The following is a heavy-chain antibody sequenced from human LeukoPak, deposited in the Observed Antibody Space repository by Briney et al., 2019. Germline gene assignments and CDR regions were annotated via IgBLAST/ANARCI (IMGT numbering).Heavy chain of an antibody. D-gene: IGHD6-13*01. CDR1: GFTFSSYG. CDR2: ISYDGSNK. J-gene: IGHJ4*02. V-gene: IGHV3-30*03. Sequence: PGGSLRLPCAASGFTFSSYGMHWVRQAPGKGLEWVAVISYDGSNKYYADSVKGRFTISRDNSKNTLYLQMNSLRAEDTAVYYCARGGIAAAGTAIDYWGQGTLVTVSS. CDR3: ARGGIAAAGTAIDY.